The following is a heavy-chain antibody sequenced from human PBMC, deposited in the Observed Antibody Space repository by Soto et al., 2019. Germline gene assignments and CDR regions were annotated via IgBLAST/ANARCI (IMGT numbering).Heavy chain of an antibody. V-gene: IGHV1-2*04. CDR3: ARDGSSSWYPKYFQH. J-gene: IGHJ1*01. CDR1: GYTFTGYY. Sequence: ASVKVSCKASGYTFTGYYMHWVRQAPGQGLEWMGWINPNSGGTNYAQKLQGWVTMTRDTSISTAYMELRRLRSDDTAVYYCARDGSSSWYPKYFQHWGQGTLVTVSS. CDR2: INPNSGGT. D-gene: IGHD6-13*01.